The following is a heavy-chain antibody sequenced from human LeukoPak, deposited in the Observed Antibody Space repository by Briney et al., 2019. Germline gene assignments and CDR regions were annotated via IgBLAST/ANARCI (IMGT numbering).Heavy chain of an antibody. J-gene: IGHJ4*02. CDR3: ARLDMVRGGTDY. CDR1: EFTFSNYD. D-gene: IGHD3-10*01. CDR2: IRYDGSNR. V-gene: IGHV3-30*02. Sequence: AGGSLRLSCAAFEFTFSNYDMHWVRQAPGKGLEWVALIRYDGSNRYYADSVKGRFTISRGNSRNTLYLQMDSLRAEDTAIYYCARLDMVRGGTDYWAQGTLVTVSS.